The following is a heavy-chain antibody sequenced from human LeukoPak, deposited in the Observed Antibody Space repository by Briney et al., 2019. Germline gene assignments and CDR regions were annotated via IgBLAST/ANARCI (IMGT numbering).Heavy chain of an antibody. CDR2: IQQDGSEK. J-gene: IGHJ5*02. Sequence: PGGSLRLSCAASGFTFSNYWMNWVRQAPGKGLEWVAKIQQDGSEKHYVESVKGRFTISRDNAKNSLYLQMNSLRDENTALYYCARSLGNWFDPWGRGTLVTVSS. CDR1: GFTFSNYW. CDR3: ARSLGNWFDP. V-gene: IGHV3-7*01. D-gene: IGHD7-27*01.